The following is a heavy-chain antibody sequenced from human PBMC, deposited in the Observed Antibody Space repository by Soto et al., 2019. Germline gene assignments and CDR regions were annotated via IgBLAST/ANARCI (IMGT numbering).Heavy chain of an antibody. J-gene: IGHJ5*02. D-gene: IGHD2-21*01. CDR1: GYSFTIYC. CDR3: ARHVVIPRGWFDP. Sequence: PGESLKSSCHGSGYSFTIYCISLVLQMPGKGLEWMGRIDPSDSYTNYSPSFQGHVTISADKSISTAYLQWSSLKASDTAMYYCARHVVIPRGWFDPWGQGTLVTVSS. V-gene: IGHV5-10-1*01. CDR2: IDPSDSYT.